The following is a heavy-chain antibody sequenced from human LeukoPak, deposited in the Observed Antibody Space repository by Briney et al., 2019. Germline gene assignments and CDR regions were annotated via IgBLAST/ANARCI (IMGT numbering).Heavy chain of an antibody. J-gene: IGHJ6*03. CDR1: GGSFSGYC. Sequence: PSETLSLTCAVYGGSFSGYCWSWIRQPPGKGPGWIGEINHSGSTNYNPSLKSRVTISVDTSKNQFSLKLSSVTAADTAVYYCARRPPPYSSSWFYYYYMDVWGKGTTVTVSS. D-gene: IGHD6-13*01. V-gene: IGHV4-34*01. CDR3: ARRPPPYSSSWFYYYYMDV. CDR2: INHSGST.